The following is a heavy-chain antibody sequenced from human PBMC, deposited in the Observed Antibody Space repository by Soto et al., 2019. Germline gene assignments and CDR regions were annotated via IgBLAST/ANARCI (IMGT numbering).Heavy chain of an antibody. CDR3: ARGTSHYYYAHVWY. CDR1: GFTFSSYW. J-gene: IGHJ4*02. D-gene: IGHD3-16*01. CDR2: IQHDGRET. V-gene: IGHV3-7*03. Sequence: GGSLRLSCGASGFTFSSYWMSWVRQAPGKALECVANIQHDGRETFCVDSVKGRSTISRDNSNNTLYLQMGRLGVEDTAVYYCARGTSHYYYAHVWYWGLGXLVTVSS.